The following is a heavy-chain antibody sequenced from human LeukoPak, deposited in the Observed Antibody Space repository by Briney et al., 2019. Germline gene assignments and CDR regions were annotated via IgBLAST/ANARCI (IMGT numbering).Heavy chain of an antibody. J-gene: IGHJ3*02. Sequence: AGGSLRLSCAASGFTFSSYAMHWVRQAPGKGLEWVAVISYDGSNKYYADSVKGRFTISRDNSKNTLYLQMNSLRAEDTAVYYCAKEGDSSGWYGDAFDIWGQGTMVTVSS. CDR1: GFTFSSYA. V-gene: IGHV3-30*04. CDR3: AKEGDSSGWYGDAFDI. D-gene: IGHD6-19*01. CDR2: ISYDGSNK.